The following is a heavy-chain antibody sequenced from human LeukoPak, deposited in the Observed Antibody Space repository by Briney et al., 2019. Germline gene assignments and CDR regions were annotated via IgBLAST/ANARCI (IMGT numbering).Heavy chain of an antibody. J-gene: IGHJ6*03. D-gene: IGHD4-17*01. Sequence: ASVKVSCKTSGYSFTSYGITWVRQAPGQGLEWMGWISTYNGNTNYAQTLQGRVTMTTDTSTSTAYMGVRSLRSDDTAVYYCARDLAVTTRNLYNYIDVWGKGNTVTVSS. V-gene: IGHV1-18*01. CDR3: ARDLAVTTRNLYNYIDV. CDR1: GYSFTSYG. CDR2: ISTYNGNT.